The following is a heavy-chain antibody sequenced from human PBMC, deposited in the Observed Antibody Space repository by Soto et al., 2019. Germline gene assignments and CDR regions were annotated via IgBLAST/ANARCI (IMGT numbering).Heavy chain of an antibody. V-gene: IGHV4-34*01. CDR1: SGSFSGYY. J-gene: IGHJ6*02. CDR2: INHNGST. Sequence: SETLSLTCGVYSGSFSGYYWTWIRQPPGKGLEWIGEINHNGSTNSNPSLKSRVTISVDKSKSLFYLNLTSVSAADAGVYYCARGPWDYYYYGMDVWDQGATVTVSS. D-gene: IGHD7-27*01. CDR3: ARGPWDYYYYGMDV.